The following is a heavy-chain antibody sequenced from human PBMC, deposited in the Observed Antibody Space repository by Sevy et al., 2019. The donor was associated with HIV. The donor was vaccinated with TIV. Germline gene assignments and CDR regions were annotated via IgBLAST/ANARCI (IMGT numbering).Heavy chain of an antibody. J-gene: IGHJ6*02. CDR3: ARVVGALPGYYYGMDV. CDR2: LDGSGGST. Sequence: GGSLRLSCAASGFTFSNYNMNWVRQAPGKGLKWVSALDGSGGSTYSADSVKGRFTISRDNSKNTLYLQMNSLRAEDTAIYFCARVVGALPGYYYGMDVWGQGTTVTVSS. D-gene: IGHD1-26*01. V-gene: IGHV3-23*01. CDR1: GFTFSNYN.